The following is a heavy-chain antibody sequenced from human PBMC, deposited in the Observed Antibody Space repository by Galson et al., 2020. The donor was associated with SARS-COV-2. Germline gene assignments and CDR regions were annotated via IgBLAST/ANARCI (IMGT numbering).Heavy chain of an antibody. CDR3: ATGVVPAAPFDP. D-gene: IGHD2-2*01. Sequence: ASVKVSCKVSGYTLTELSIHWVRQAPGKGLEWMGGFDPEDGETIYAQKFQGRVTMTEDTSTDTAYMELSSLRSEDTAVYYCATGVVPAAPFDPWGQGTLVTVSS. CDR2: FDPEDGET. J-gene: IGHJ5*02. V-gene: IGHV1-24*01. CDR1: GYTLTELS.